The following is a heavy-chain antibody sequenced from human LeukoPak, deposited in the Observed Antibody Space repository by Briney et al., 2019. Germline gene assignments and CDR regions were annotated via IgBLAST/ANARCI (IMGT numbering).Heavy chain of an antibody. CDR2: INHSGST. V-gene: IGHV4-34*01. J-gene: IGHJ6*03. Sequence: SETLSLTCAVYGGSFSGYYWSWIRQPPGKGLEWIGEINHSGSTNYNPSLKSRVTISVDTSKNQFSLKLSSVTAADTAVYYCARRRGVRGAGKRFYYYYYMDVWGKGTTVTISS. CDR1: GGSFSGYY. D-gene: IGHD3-10*01. CDR3: ARRRGVRGAGKRFYYYYYMDV.